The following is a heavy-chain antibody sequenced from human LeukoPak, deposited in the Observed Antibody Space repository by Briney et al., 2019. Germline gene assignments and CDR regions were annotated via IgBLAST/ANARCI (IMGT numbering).Heavy chain of an antibody. CDR1: GGSISSGDYY. CDR2: IYYSGST. J-gene: IGHJ4*02. Sequence: PSETLSLTCTFSGGSISSGDYYWSWIRQPPGKGLEWIGYIYYSGSTYYNPSLKSRVTISVDTSKNQFSLKLSSGTAADTAVYYCARDGYSSGFDYWGQGTLVTVSS. D-gene: IGHD6-19*01. CDR3: ARDGYSSGFDY. V-gene: IGHV4-30-4*08.